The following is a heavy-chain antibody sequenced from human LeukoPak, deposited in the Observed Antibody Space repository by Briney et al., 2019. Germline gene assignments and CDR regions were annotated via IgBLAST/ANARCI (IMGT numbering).Heavy chain of an antibody. CDR3: ARGALLWFGAKMEYYFDS. V-gene: IGHV4-59*01. Sequence: SETLSLTCTVSGASFTNYYWSWIRQPPGQGLEWIGFSSYNGNTNYNPSLKSRVAISVDMSKNQFSLRLKSVTAVDTAVYYCARGALLWFGAKMEYYFDSWGQGTPLTVSS. J-gene: IGHJ4*02. D-gene: IGHD3-10*01. CDR2: SSYNGNT. CDR1: GASFTNYY.